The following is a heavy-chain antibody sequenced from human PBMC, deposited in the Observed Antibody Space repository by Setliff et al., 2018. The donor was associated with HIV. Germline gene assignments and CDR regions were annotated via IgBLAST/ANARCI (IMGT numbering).Heavy chain of an antibody. Sequence: GGSLRLSCAASGFTFSSYGMHWVRQAPGKGLEWVAFIWYDGRNKYYADSVKGRFTISRDNSKNTLYLQMNSLRDEDTAVYYCAKGQVNDSEVYFDYWGQGTLVTVSS. V-gene: IGHV3-30*02. J-gene: IGHJ4*02. CDR1: GFTFSSYG. CDR3: AKGQVNDSEVYFDY. CDR2: IWYDGRNK. D-gene: IGHD1-1*01.